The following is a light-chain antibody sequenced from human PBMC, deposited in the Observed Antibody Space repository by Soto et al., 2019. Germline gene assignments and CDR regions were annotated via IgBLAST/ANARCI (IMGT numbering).Light chain of an antibody. J-gene: IGKJ1*01. CDR2: GAS. V-gene: IGKV3-15*01. Sequence: EIVMTQSPATLSVSPGERATLSCRASQSVSSDLAWYQHKPGQAPRLLIYGASTRATGIPARFSGRGSGTEFTLTISSLQSVDFAVYYFLQYDNWPKTFGQSTKV. CDR1: QSVSSD. CDR3: LQYDNWPKT.